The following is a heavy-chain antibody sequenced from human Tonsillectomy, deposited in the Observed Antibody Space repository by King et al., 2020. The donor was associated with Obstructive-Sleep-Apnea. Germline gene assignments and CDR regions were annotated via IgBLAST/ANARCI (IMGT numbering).Heavy chain of an antibody. CDR3: ARVVHPACSRTSCYSPEERDYGMDV. J-gene: IGHJ6*02. V-gene: IGHV4-59*01. Sequence: VQLQESGPGLVKPSETLSLTCTVSGGSISSYYWSWIRQPPGKGLEGIGYIYFSGSTNYNPSLKSRVTISVDTSKNQFSLKLSSVTAADTAVYYCARVVHPACSRTSCYSPEERDYGMDVWGQGTTVTVSS. CDR1: GGSISSYY. D-gene: IGHD2-2*01. CDR2: IYFSGST.